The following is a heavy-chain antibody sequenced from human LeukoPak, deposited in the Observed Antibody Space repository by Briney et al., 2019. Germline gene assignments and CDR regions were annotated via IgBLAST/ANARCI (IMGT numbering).Heavy chain of an antibody. J-gene: IGHJ5*02. V-gene: IGHV4-61*08. Sequence: PSETLSLTCTVSGGSISSGGYYWSWIRQHPGKGLEWIGYIYYSGSTNYNPSLKSRVTISVDTSKNQFSLKLSSVTAADTAVYYCARTTSDYDSSGYYYDASNWFDPWGQGTLVTVSS. D-gene: IGHD3-22*01. CDR1: GGSISSGGYY. CDR3: ARTTSDYDSSGYYYDASNWFDP. CDR2: IYYSGST.